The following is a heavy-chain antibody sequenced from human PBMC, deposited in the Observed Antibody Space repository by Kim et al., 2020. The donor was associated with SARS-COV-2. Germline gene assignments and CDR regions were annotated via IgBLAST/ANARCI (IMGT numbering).Heavy chain of an antibody. CDR1: GFTVSSNY. Sequence: GGSLRLSCAASGFTVSSNYMSWVRQAPGKGLEWVSVIYSGGSTYYADSVKGRFTISRDNSKNTLYLQMNSLRAEDTAVYYCARDRDYDIFFEGWGQGTLVTVSS. V-gene: IGHV3-66*01. CDR3: ARDRDYDIFFEG. J-gene: IGHJ4*02. D-gene: IGHD3-9*01. CDR2: IYSGGST.